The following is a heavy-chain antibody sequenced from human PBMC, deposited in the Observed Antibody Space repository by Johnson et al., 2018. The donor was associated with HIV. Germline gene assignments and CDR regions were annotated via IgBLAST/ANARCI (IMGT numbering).Heavy chain of an antibody. V-gene: IGHV3-30-3*01. Sequence: QVQLVESGGGLVQPGGSLRRSCAASGFTFSSYAMHWVRQAPGKGLEWVAVISYDGSNKYYADSVKGRFTISRDNSKNTLYLQMNSLRAEDTAVYYCARGCSSTRPFDLGSGAFDIWGQGTMVTVSS. CDR1: GFTFSSYA. CDR3: ARGCSSTRPFDLGSGAFDI. CDR2: ISYDGSNK. D-gene: IGHD2-2*01. J-gene: IGHJ3*02.